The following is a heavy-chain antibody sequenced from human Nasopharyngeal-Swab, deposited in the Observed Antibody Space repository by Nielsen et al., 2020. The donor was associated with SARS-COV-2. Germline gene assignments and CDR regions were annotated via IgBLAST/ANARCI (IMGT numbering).Heavy chain of an antibody. CDR2: IRSRDNFDAP. CDR1: GFTFSGSG. D-gene: IGHD5-24*01. V-gene: IGHV3-73*01. CDR3: GGGNYTLYY. Sequence: GESLKISCAASGFTFSGSGVHWVRQAPGKGLEWVGQIRSRDNFDAPAYAASIQGRFTISRDDSKNTAYLQMNSLKTEDTAVYYCGGGNYTLYYWGQGTLVTVSS. J-gene: IGHJ4*02.